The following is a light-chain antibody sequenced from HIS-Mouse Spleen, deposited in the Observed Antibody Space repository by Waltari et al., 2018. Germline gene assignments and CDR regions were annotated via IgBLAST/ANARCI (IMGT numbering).Light chain of an antibody. CDR1: QGISNY. J-gene: IGKJ5*01. CDR2: AAS. Sequence: DIQMTQSPSSLSASVADRVTITCRASQGISNYLAWYQQKPGKVPKLLIYAASTLQSGVPSRFSGSGSGTDFTLTISSLQPEDVATYYCQKYNSAPLITFGQGTRLEIK. V-gene: IGKV1-27*01. CDR3: QKYNSAPLIT.